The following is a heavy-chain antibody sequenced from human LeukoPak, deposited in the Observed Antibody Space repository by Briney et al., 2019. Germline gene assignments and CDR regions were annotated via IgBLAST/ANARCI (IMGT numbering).Heavy chain of an antibody. CDR2: IYTSGST. Sequence: SETLSLTCTVSGRSTSSGSYYWGWIRQPAGKGLEWIGRIYTSGSTNYNPSLKSRVTISVDTSKNQFSLKLSSVTAADTAVYYCARVPLGGSGWYYFDYWGQGTLVTVSS. J-gene: IGHJ4*02. CDR3: ARVPLGGSGWYYFDY. V-gene: IGHV4-61*02. D-gene: IGHD6-19*01. CDR1: GRSTSSGSYY.